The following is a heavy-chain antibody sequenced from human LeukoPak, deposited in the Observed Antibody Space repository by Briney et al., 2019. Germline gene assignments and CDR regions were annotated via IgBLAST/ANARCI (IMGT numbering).Heavy chain of an antibody. CDR2: ISGSGGST. CDR3: AKLGDYDFWGYFDY. D-gene: IGHD3-3*01. CDR1: GFTFSSYA. J-gene: IGHJ4*02. Sequence: GGSLRLSCAASGFTFSSYAMSWVRQAPGEGLEWVSAISGSGGSTYYADSVKGRFTISRDNSKNTLYLQMNSLRAEDTAVYYCAKLGDYDFWGYFDYWGQGTLVTVSS. V-gene: IGHV3-23*01.